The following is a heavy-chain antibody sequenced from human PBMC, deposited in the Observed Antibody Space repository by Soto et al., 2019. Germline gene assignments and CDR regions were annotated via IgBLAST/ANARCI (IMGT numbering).Heavy chain of an antibody. CDR3: ARDSKTWSGYPIDS. V-gene: IGHV3-48*02. CDR2: ITSSSSTI. CDR1: GFTLSSYS. J-gene: IGHJ4*02. Sequence: PGGSLRLSCAASGFTLSSYSMNWVRQAPGKGLEWVSFITSSSSTIYYADSVKGRFTISIDNAKNLLYLQMNSLRDEDTAVYYCARDSKTWSGYPIDSWGQGTLVTVSS. D-gene: IGHD3-3*01.